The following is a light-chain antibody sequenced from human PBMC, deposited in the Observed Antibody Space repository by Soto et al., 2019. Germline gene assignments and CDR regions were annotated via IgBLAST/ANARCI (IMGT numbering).Light chain of an antibody. V-gene: IGKV3-15*01. Sequence: EVVLTQSPGTLALSRGERATLSCRASQSVSSNLAWYQQKPGQAPRLLIYGASTRATGIPARFSGSGSGTEFTLTISSLQSEDSAVYYCQQYNNWPPWTFGQGTKVDIK. J-gene: IGKJ1*01. CDR3: QQYNNWPPWT. CDR1: QSVSSN. CDR2: GAS.